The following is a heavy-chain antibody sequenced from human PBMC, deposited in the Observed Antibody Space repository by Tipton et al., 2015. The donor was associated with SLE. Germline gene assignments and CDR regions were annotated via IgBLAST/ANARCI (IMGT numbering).Heavy chain of an antibody. CDR3: ARVGAVAGSANHY. J-gene: IGHJ4*02. Sequence: QLVQSGGGVVQPGGSLRLSCAASGFSFSDNGMHWVRQAPGKGLEWVAFIRYDGSKTDYADSVKGRFTVSRDNSKNNLYLQMNSLRPEDTAVYYCARVGAVAGSANHYWGQGTLVTVSS. CDR2: IRYDGSKT. D-gene: IGHD6-19*01. V-gene: IGHV3-30*02. CDR1: GFSFSDNG.